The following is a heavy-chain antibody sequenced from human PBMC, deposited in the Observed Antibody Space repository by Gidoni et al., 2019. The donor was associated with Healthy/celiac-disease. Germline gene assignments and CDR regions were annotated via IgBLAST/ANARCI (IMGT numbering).Heavy chain of an antibody. CDR2: ISSSSSTI. CDR1: GFTFSSYS. CDR3: ASWGYVGGDLPYFDY. J-gene: IGHJ4*02. Sequence: EVQLVESGGGLVQPGGSLRLSCAASGFTFSSYSMNWVRQAPGKGLEWVSYISSSSSTIYYADSVKGRFTISRDNAKNSLYLQMNSLRAEDTAVYYCASWGYVGGDLPYFDYWGQGTLVTVSS. V-gene: IGHV3-48*01. D-gene: IGHD2-21*02.